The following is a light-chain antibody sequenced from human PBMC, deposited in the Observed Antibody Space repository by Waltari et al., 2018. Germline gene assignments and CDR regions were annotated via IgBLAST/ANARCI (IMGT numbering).Light chain of an antibody. J-gene: IGKJ1*01. V-gene: IGKV3-20*01. CDR1: QSVSRV. CDR2: GAS. CDR3: QKYGTLPAT. Sequence: DIVLTQSPGTLSLSTGERDTLACRASQSVSRVLAWYQQKPGQPPRLLIYGASSRATGIPDRFSGSGSGTDFSLTISRLEPEDSAVYYCQKYGTLPATFGQGTKVEVK.